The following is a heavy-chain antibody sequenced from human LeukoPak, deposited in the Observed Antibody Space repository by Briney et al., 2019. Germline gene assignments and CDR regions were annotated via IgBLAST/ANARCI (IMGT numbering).Heavy chain of an antibody. V-gene: IGHV3-7*01. D-gene: IGHD3-16*01. J-gene: IGHJ1*01. CDR2: MKEDGSDE. Sequence: GGSLRLSCAAHEFSFSSSTMSWVRQAAGKGLEWVAKMKEDGSDEEYVDAVKGRFTISRDNAENSLYLQMNSLRPEDTAVYFCVVGGAGGGYFPNWGQGSLVIVSS. CDR3: VVGGAGGGYFPN. CDR1: EFSFSSST.